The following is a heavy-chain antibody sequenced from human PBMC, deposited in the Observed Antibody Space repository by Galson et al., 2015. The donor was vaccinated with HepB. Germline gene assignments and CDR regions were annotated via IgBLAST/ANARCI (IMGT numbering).Heavy chain of an antibody. Sequence: SVKVSCKASGYVFTDYYIHWVRQAPGQGLEWMGWINPNSGVTNYAQKFQGWVTMTRDTSTSTAYMELSRLTSDDTAVFYCARGYSGGFSYASLDHWGQGTLATVSP. CDR1: GYVFTDYY. D-gene: IGHD3-16*01. V-gene: IGHV1-2*04. CDR2: INPNSGVT. CDR3: ARGYSGGFSYASLDH. J-gene: IGHJ4*02.